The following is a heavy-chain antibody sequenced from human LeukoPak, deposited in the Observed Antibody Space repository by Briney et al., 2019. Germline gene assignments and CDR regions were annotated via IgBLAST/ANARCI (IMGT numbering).Heavy chain of an antibody. CDR3: ARDASFDYGDYGLVDY. D-gene: IGHD4-17*01. V-gene: IGHV3-21*01. J-gene: IGHJ4*02. CDR1: GFTFSSYS. CDR2: TSSSSSYI. Sequence: PGGSLRLSCAASGFTFSSYSMNWVRQAPGKGLEWVSSTSSSSSYIYYADSVKGRFTISRDNAKNSLYLQMNSLRAEDTAVYYCARDASFDYGDYGLVDYWGQGTLVTVSS.